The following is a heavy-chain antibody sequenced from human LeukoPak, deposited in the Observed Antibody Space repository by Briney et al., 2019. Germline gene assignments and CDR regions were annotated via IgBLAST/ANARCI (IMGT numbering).Heavy chain of an antibody. V-gene: IGHV3-23*01. Sequence: GGSLRLSCAASGFTFSSYAMTWVRQAPGKGLVWVSSISAAATSTYYADSVEGRFTVSRDNSKDTLYLQMNSLRAEDTAVYYCANGIRVPADWGQGTLVTVSS. J-gene: IGHJ4*02. CDR1: GFTFSSYA. D-gene: IGHD1-26*01. CDR2: ISAAATST. CDR3: ANGIRVPAD.